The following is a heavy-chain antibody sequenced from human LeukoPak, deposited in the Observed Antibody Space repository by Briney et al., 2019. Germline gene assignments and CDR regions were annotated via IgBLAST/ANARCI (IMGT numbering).Heavy chain of an antibody. Sequence: PGGSLRLSCAASGFTVSRNYMNWVRQAPGKGLEWVSVTYSGGSTYYADSVKGRFTISRDNSKNTLYLQMNSLRAEDTAVYYCARVNYDFWSGYYYGWGQGTLVTVSS. D-gene: IGHD3-3*01. J-gene: IGHJ4*02. CDR1: GFTVSRNY. CDR3: ARVNYDFWSGYYYG. CDR2: TYSGGST. V-gene: IGHV3-53*01.